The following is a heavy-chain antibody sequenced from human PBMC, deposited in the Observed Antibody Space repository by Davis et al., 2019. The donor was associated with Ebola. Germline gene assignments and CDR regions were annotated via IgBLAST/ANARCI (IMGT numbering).Heavy chain of an antibody. Sequence: GGSLRLSCAASGFTFSSYAMHWVRQAPGKGLEWVANIKQDGSEKYYVDSVKGRFTISRDNAKNSLYLQMNSLRAEDTAVYYCAREATVVTLRLRDYYYGMDVWGQGTTVTVSS. CDR2: IKQDGSEK. CDR1: GFTFSSYA. J-gene: IGHJ6*02. CDR3: AREATVVTLRLRDYYYGMDV. D-gene: IGHD4-23*01. V-gene: IGHV3-7*01.